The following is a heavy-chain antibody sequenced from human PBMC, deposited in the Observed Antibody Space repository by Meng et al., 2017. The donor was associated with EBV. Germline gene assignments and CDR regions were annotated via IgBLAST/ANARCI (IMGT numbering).Heavy chain of an antibody. Sequence: QLQLRGSGPGQVTPSETMSLTCTFSGASISSFYYWGWIRQSPGRGLEWIGSVHYTGSTYYSPSLKSRVTVSVDTSKNQFSLRLTSVTAADTAVYYCARPFPSWQSPRLDPFGAWGQGTLVTVSS. J-gene: IGHJ5*02. CDR2: VHYTGST. CDR3: ARPFPSWQSPRLDPFGA. CDR1: GASISSFYY. V-gene: IGHV4-39*01. D-gene: IGHD6-19*01.